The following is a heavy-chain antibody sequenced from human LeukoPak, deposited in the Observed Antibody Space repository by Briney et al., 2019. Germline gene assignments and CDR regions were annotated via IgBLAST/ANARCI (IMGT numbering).Heavy chain of an antibody. CDR1: GFTFTSSA. CDR3: AAGYSSSWYYYGMDV. D-gene: IGHD6-13*01. J-gene: IGHJ6*02. CDR2: IVVGSGNT. V-gene: IGHV1-58*01. Sequence: GTSVKVSCKASGFTFTSSAVQWVRQARGQGLEWIGWIVVGSGNTNYAQRFQERVTITRDMSTSTAYMELSSLRSEDTAVYYCAAGYSSSWYYYGMDVWGQGTTVTVSS.